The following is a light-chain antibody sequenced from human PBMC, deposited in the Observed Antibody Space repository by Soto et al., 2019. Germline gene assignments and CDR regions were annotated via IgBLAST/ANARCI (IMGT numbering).Light chain of an antibody. CDR1: QSISNN. V-gene: IGKV3-15*01. CDR3: QQYNDWPPLT. Sequence: EIVMTQSPATLSVSPGEGATLSCRASQSISNNLAWYQQNPGQAHRLLIYGESTRATGVPARFSGSGSGTEFTLTISSLQSEDFAVYYCQQYNDWPPLTFGGGTTVEIK. CDR2: GES. J-gene: IGKJ4*01.